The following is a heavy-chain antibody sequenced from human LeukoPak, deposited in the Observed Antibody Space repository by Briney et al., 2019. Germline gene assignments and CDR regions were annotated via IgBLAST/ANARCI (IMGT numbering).Heavy chain of an antibody. V-gene: IGHV3-21*01. CDR3: ARDISFYDILTGYLDYYYYYGMDV. D-gene: IGHD3-9*01. J-gene: IGHJ6*02. Sequence: GGSLRLSCAASGFTFSSHSMTWVRQAPGKGLEWVSSISSSSNYIYYADSVKGRFTISRDNAKNSLYLQMNSLRAEDTAVYYCARDISFYDILTGYLDYYYYYGMDVWGQGTTVTVSS. CDR1: GFTFSSHS. CDR2: ISSSSNYI.